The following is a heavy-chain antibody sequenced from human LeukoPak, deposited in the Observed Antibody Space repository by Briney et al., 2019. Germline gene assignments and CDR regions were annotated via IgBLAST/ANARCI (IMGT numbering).Heavy chain of an antibody. V-gene: IGHV1-2*02. CDR3: ARGNDSEGWFDP. D-gene: IGHD1-1*01. Sequence: ASVKVSCKASGYTFTGYYMHWVRQAPGQGLEWMGWINPNSGGTNYAQKFQGRVTMTRDTSISTAYMELSRLRSDDTDVYFCARGNDSEGWFDPWGQGTLVTVSS. J-gene: IGHJ5*02. CDR2: INPNSGGT. CDR1: GYTFTGYY.